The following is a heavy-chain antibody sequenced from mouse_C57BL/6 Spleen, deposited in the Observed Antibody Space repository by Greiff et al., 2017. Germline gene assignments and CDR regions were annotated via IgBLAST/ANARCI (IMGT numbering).Heavy chain of an antibody. D-gene: IGHD1-1*02. CDR2: ISSGGSYT. V-gene: IGHV5-6*01. CDR1: GFTFSSYG. CDR3: ARQSYGLDY. J-gene: IGHJ2*01. Sequence: EVQLVESGGDLVKPGGSLKLSCAASGFTFSSYGMSWVRQTPDKRLEWVATISSGGSYTYYPDSVKGRFTISRDNAKNTLYLQMSSLKSEDTAMYYCARQSYGLDYWGQGTTLTVSS.